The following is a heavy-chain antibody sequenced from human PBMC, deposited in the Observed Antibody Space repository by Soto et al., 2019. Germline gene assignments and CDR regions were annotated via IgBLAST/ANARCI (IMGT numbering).Heavy chain of an antibody. CDR3: ARHPGGNHYYYGMDV. CDR1: GGTFSSYA. D-gene: IGHD3-16*01. J-gene: IGHJ6*02. V-gene: IGHV1-69*12. CDR2: IIPIFGTA. Sequence: QVQLVQSGAEVKKPGSSVKVSCKASGGTFSSYAISWVRQAPGQGLEWMGGIIPIFGTADYAQKFQGRVTSSAGGFTSPAYMGLSRLRSEDPGVFFRARHPGGNHYYYGMDVWGQGTTVTVSS.